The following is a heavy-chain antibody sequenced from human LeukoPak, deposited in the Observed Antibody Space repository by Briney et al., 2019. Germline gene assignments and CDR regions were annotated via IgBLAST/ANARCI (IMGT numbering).Heavy chain of an antibody. CDR3: ARVGSGLYYYDSSGYYYGY. Sequence: ASVKVSCKASGYTFTSYAMNWVRQAPGQGLEWMGWINTNTGNPTYAQGFTGRFVFSLDTSVSTAYLQISSLKAEDTAVYYCARVGSGLYYYDSSGYYYGYWGQGTLVTVSS. CDR2: INTNTGNP. CDR1: GYTFTSYA. V-gene: IGHV7-4-1*02. D-gene: IGHD3-22*01. J-gene: IGHJ4*02.